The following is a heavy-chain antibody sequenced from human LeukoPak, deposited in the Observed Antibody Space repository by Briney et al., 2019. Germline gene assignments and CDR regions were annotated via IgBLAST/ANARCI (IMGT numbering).Heavy chain of an antibody. CDR2: INPSGGST. V-gene: IGHV1-46*03. D-gene: IGHD4-17*01. CDR3: ARASTTVTTTNFDY. Sequence: ASLKVSCKASGYTFTSYYMHWIRQAPGQGLEWMGIINPSGGSTSYAQKFQGRATMTRDTSTSTVYMELSSLRSEDTAGSCFARASTTVTTTNFDYWGQGTLVTVSS. CDR1: GYTFTSYY. J-gene: IGHJ4*02.